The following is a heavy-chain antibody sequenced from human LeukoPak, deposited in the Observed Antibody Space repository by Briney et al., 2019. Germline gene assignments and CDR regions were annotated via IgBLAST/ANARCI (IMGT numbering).Heavy chain of an antibody. CDR2: ISSSGSTI. J-gene: IGHJ4*02. Sequence: GGSLRLSCAASGFTFSSYEMNWVRQAPGKGLEWVSYISSSGSTIYYADSVKGRFTISRDNAKNSLYLQMNSLRAEDTAVYYCARVGGARRRTPLLGYWGQGTLVTVSS. CDR1: GFTFSSYE. V-gene: IGHV3-48*03. D-gene: IGHD3-16*01. CDR3: ARVGGARRRTPLLGY.